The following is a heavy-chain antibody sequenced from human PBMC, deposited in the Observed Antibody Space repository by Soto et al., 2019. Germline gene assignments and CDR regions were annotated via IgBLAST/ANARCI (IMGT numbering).Heavy chain of an antibody. J-gene: IGHJ4*02. Sequence: GASVKASCKASRYTFTSYYMHWVRQAPGQGLEWMGIINPSGGSTSYAQKFQGRVTMTRDTSTSTVYMELSSLRSEDTAVYYCARDPASYDFWSGYYTYYFDYWGQGTLVTVSS. CDR3: ARDPASYDFWSGYYTYYFDY. D-gene: IGHD3-3*01. CDR1: RYTFTSYY. V-gene: IGHV1-46*01. CDR2: INPSGGST.